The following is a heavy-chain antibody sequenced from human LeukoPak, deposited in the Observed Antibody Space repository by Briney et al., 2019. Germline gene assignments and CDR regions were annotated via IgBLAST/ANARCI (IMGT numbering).Heavy chain of an antibody. CDR3: ARDPGNFDY. V-gene: IGHV3-48*02. CDR2: ISGSSSTI. CDR1: GFTLSSYS. Sequence: PGGSLRLSCAASGFTLSSYSMNWVRQAPGKGQEWVSYISGSSSTIHYADSVKGRFTISRDNTKNSLHLQMNSLRDEDTAVYYCARDPGNFDYWGQGTLVTVSS. D-gene: IGHD6-13*01. J-gene: IGHJ4*02.